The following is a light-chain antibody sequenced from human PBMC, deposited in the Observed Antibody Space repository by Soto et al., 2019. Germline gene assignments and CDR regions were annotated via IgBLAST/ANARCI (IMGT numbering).Light chain of an antibody. CDR2: GAS. Sequence: EIVLPQSPGTLSLSPGERATLYCGASQSIRDNYLAWYQQRPGQSPRLLISGASNRATGIPDRFSGSGSATDFTLTISSLQPDDFATYYCQQYNSYWTFGQGTKVDIK. J-gene: IGKJ1*01. CDR1: QSIRDNY. CDR3: QQYNSYWT. V-gene: IGKV3-20*01.